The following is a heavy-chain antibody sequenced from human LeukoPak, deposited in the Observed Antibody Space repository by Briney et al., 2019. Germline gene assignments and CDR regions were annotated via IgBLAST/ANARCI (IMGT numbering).Heavy chain of an antibody. CDR3: ARPYSTSSEPRPLDY. CDR1: GFTFSSYS. D-gene: IGHD6-6*01. CDR2: ISSSSSTI. Sequence: QPGGSLRLSCAASGFTFSSYSMNWVRQAPEKGLEWVSYISSSSSTIYYADSVKGRFTISRDNAKNSLYLQMNSLRAEDTAVYYCARPYSTSSEPRPLDYWGQGTLVTVSS. V-gene: IGHV3-48*01. J-gene: IGHJ4*02.